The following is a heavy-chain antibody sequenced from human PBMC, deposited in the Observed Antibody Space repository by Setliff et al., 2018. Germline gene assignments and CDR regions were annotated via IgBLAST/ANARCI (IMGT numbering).Heavy chain of an antibody. CDR3: ARRSTYYNFWSGYWDY. Sequence: SETLSLTCAVSGYSISSGYYWGWIRQPPGKGLEWIGSIYHSGSTYYNPSLKSRVTISVDTSKNQFSLKLSSVTAADTAVYYCARRSTYYNFWSGYWDYWGQGTLVTVSS. CDR1: GYSISSGYY. J-gene: IGHJ4*02. CDR2: IYHSGST. V-gene: IGHV4-38-2*01. D-gene: IGHD3-3*01.